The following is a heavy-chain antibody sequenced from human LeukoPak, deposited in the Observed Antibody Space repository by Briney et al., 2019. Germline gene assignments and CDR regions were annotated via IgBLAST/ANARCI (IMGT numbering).Heavy chain of an antibody. J-gene: IGHJ4*02. CDR2: ISWDGGST. V-gene: IGHV3-43D*04. Sequence: GGSLRLSCAASGFTFDDYAMHWVRQAPGKGLEWVSLISWDGGSTYYADSVKGRFTVSRDNSKNSLYLQMNSLRAEDTALYYCAKDSRGVVPAAIDYWGQGTLVTVSS. D-gene: IGHD2-2*02. CDR1: GFTFDDYA. CDR3: AKDSRGVVPAAIDY.